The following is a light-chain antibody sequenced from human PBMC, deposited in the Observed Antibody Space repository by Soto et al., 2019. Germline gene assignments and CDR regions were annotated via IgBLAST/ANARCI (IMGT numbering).Light chain of an antibody. Sequence: QSVLTQPASVSGSPGQSITISCTGTSSDVGAYDYVSWYQQNPGKAPKLIISEVSDRPSGVSNRFSGSKSGNTASLTISGLQAEDEADYFCSSYTTTNTLGVFGGGTKVTVL. J-gene: IGLJ3*02. CDR3: SSYTTTNTLGV. CDR1: SSDVGAYDY. CDR2: EVS. V-gene: IGLV2-14*01.